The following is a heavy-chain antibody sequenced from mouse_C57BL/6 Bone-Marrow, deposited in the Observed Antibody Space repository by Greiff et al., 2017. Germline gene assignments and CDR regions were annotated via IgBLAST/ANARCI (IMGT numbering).Heavy chain of an antibody. D-gene: IGHD1-1*01. J-gene: IGHJ1*03. V-gene: IGHV5-6*01. CDR2: ISSGGSYT. Sequence: DVHLVESGGDLVKPGGSLKLSCAASGFTFSSYGMSWVRQTPDKRLEWVATISSGGSYTYYPDSVKGRFTISRDNAKNTLYLQMSSLKSEDTAMYYCAREGVFITTVVATGYFDVWGTGTTVTVSS. CDR3: AREGVFITTVVATGYFDV. CDR1: GFTFSSYG.